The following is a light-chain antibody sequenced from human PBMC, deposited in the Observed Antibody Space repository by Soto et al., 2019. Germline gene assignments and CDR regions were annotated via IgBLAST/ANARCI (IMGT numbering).Light chain of an antibody. V-gene: IGKV3-15*01. Sequence: EIVMTQSPATLSVSPGERATLSCRASQAIRSNLAWYQQKPGQAPRLLIYDASSRATGVPARFSGSGSGTDFTLSISSLQYEDSAFYVCQQYNSWPPLTFGGGNKVDIK. J-gene: IGKJ4*01. CDR2: DAS. CDR1: QAIRSN. CDR3: QQYNSWPPLT.